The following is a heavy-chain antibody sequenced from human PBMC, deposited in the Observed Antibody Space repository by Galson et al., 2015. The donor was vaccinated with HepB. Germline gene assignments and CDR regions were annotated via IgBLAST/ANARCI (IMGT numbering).Heavy chain of an antibody. CDR2: INHNGST. D-gene: IGHD6-19*01. CDR3: ARVTRPGYSSLVKYFQH. V-gene: IGHV4-34*01. CDR1: GGSFSGYY. Sequence: LSLTCAVYGGSFSGYYWSWIRQPPGKGLEWIGEINHNGSTNYNPSLESRVTISVDTSKNQFSLKLSSVTAADTAVYYCARVTRPGYSSLVKYFQHWGQGTLVTVSS. J-gene: IGHJ1*01.